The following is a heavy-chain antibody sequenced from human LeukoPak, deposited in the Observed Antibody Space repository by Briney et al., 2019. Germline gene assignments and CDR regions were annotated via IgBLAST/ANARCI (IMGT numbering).Heavy chain of an antibody. J-gene: IGHJ5*02. V-gene: IGHV4-34*01. CDR1: GGSFSGYY. Sequence: SETLSLTCAVYGGSFSGYYWSWIRQPPGKGLEWIGEINHSGSTNYNPSLKSRVTISVDTSKNQFSLKLSSVTAADTAVYYCARVDLLWFGEPKGFDPWGQGTLVTVSS. CDR2: INHSGST. D-gene: IGHD3-10*01. CDR3: ARVDLLWFGEPKGFDP.